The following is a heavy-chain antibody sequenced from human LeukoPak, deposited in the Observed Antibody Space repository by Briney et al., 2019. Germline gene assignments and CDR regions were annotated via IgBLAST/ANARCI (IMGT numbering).Heavy chain of an antibody. CDR3: ARVGSGSYDY. D-gene: IGHD3-10*01. CDR1: GGSISSYY. J-gene: IGHJ4*02. Sequence: SETLSLTCSVSGGSISSYYWSWIRQPPGKGLEWIGYIYYSGSTTYKPSLKSRVTISVDTSKNQFSLKVSSVTAADTAVYYCARVGSGSYDYWGQGTLVTVSS. CDR2: IYYSGST. V-gene: IGHV4-59*01.